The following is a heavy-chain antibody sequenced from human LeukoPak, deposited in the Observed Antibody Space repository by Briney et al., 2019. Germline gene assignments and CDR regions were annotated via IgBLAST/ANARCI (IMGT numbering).Heavy chain of an antibody. D-gene: IGHD3-9*01. CDR1: GGTFSSYA. Sequence: ASVKVSCKASGGTFSSYAISWVRQAPGQVLEWMGGIIPIFGTANYAQKFQGRVTITADESTSTAYMELSSLRSEDTAVYYCARAPTLLRYFDWLHIDYWGQGTLVTVSS. CDR2: IIPIFGTA. CDR3: ARAPTLLRYFDWLHIDY. V-gene: IGHV1-69*01. J-gene: IGHJ4*02.